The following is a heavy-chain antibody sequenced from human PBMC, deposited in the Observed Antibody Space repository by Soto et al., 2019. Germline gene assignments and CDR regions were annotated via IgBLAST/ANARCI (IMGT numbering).Heavy chain of an antibody. CDR2: IYYSGST. Sequence: SETLSLTCTVSGGSISSYYWSWIRQPPGKGLEWIGYIYYSGSTNYNPSLKSRVTISVDTSKNQFSLKLSSVTAADTAVYYCARHKITMVRGVIRYFDYWGQGTLVTVSS. CDR3: ARHKITMVRGVIRYFDY. D-gene: IGHD3-10*01. J-gene: IGHJ4*02. V-gene: IGHV4-59*08. CDR1: GGSISSYY.